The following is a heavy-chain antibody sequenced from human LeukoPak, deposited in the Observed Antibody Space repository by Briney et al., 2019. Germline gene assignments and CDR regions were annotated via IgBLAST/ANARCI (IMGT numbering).Heavy chain of an antibody. Sequence: PSETLSLTCAVYGGSFSGYYWSWFRQPPRKGLEWIGEINHSGSTNYNPSLKSRVTISVDTSKNQFSLKLSSVTAADTAVYYCASIPYYDFWSGYYAPSYFDYWGQGTLVTVSS. CDR1: GGSFSGYY. V-gene: IGHV4-34*01. CDR2: INHSGST. CDR3: ASIPYYDFWSGYYAPSYFDY. J-gene: IGHJ4*02. D-gene: IGHD3-3*01.